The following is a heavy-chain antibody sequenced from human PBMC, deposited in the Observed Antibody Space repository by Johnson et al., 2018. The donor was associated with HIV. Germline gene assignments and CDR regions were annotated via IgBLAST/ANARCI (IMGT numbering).Heavy chain of an antibody. Sequence: VQLVESGGGLIQPGGSLRLSCAASGFTVSSNYMSWVRQAPGKGLEWVSVIYSGGGTFYADSVKGRFTISRDNSKNTLYLQMNSLRAEDTAVYYCAKSTWELRHLDAFDIWGQGTMVTVSS. J-gene: IGHJ3*02. CDR3: AKSTWELRHLDAFDI. CDR2: IYSGGGT. CDR1: GFTVSSNY. V-gene: IGHV3-66*03. D-gene: IGHD1-26*01.